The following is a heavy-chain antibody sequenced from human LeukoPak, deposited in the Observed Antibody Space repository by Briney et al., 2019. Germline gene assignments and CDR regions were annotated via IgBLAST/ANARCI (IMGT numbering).Heavy chain of an antibody. CDR3: ARGFQAIVLMVYANDAFDI. Sequence: ASVKVSCKASGYTFTGYYMHWVRQAPGQGLEWMGWINPNSGGTNYAQKFQGGVTMTRDTSISTAYMELSRLRSDDTAVYYCARGFQAIVLMVYANDAFDIWGQGTMVTVSS. D-gene: IGHD2-8*01. V-gene: IGHV1-2*02. CDR1: GYTFTGYY. J-gene: IGHJ3*02. CDR2: INPNSGGT.